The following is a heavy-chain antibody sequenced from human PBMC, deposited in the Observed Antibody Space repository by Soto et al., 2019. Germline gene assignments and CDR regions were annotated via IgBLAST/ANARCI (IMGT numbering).Heavy chain of an antibody. Sequence: ASVKVSCKTSGYSFTDYKLHWVRQAPGQGLEWMGWVDPNGGGSNSAQKFQGSVTMTWDTSITTAYLDLTRLTTNDTATYFCAIFVDYGDFGGLYFWGR. CDR1: GYSFTDYK. V-gene: IGHV1-2*04. J-gene: IGHJ2*01. D-gene: IGHD4-17*01. CDR3: AIFVDYGDFGGLYF. CDR2: VDPNGGGS.